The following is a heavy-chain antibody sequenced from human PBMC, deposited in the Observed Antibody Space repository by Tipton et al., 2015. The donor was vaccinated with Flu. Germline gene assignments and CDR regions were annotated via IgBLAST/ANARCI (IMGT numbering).Heavy chain of an antibody. J-gene: IGHJ2*01. V-gene: IGHV4-59*11. CDR2: LYFSGST. Sequence: TLSLTCTVSGGSISSHYWSWIRQPPGKGLEWLGYLYFSGSTHYNPSLKSRVTISVDTSKNPFTLRLSSVAAADTAVYFCARHDGGGWYFDLWGRGTLVTVSS. D-gene: IGHD4-23*01. CDR3: ARHDGGGWYFDL. CDR1: GGSISSHY.